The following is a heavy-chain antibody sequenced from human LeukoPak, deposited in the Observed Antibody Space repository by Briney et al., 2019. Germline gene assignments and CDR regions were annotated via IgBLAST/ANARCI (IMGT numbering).Heavy chain of an antibody. Sequence: SETLSLTCTVPGGSISSSSYYWGWIRQPPGKGLEWIGSIYYSGSTYYNPSLKSRITMSVETSKNQFSLKLSSVTAADKAVYYCARDRYYYDSSGYIRFDYWGQGTLVTVSS. CDR3: ARDRYYYDSSGYIRFDY. CDR2: IYYSGST. CDR1: GGSISSSSYY. J-gene: IGHJ4*02. V-gene: IGHV4-39*07. D-gene: IGHD3-22*01.